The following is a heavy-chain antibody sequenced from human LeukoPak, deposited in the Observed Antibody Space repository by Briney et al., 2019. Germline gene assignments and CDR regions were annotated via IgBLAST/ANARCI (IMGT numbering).Heavy chain of an antibody. CDR1: GFTFSSYW. CDR3: ARASVLRFLEFDY. J-gene: IGHJ4*02. Sequence: PGGSLRLSCAASGFTFSSYWMSWGRQAPGKGLEGVANIKQDGSEKYYVDSVKGRFTISRDNAKNSLYLQMNSLRAEDTAVYYCARASVLRFLEFDYWGQGTLVTVSS. D-gene: IGHD3-3*01. CDR2: IKQDGSEK. V-gene: IGHV3-7*04.